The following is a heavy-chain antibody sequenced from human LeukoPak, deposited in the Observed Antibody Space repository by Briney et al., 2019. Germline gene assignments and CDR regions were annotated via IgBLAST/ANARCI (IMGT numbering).Heavy chain of an antibody. CDR2: INHSGST. CDR1: GGSFSGYY. CDR3: ASTAYVWGSYRRFENY. V-gene: IGHV4-34*01. Sequence: SETLSLTCAVSGGSFSGYYWSWIRQPPGKGLEWIGEINHSGSTNYNPSLKSRVTISVDTSKNQFSLKLSSVTAADTAVYYCASTAYVWGSYRRFENYWGQGTLVTVSS. J-gene: IGHJ4*02. D-gene: IGHD3-16*02.